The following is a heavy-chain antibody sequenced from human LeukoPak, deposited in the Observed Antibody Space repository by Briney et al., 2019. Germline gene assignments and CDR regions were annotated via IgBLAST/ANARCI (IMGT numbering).Heavy chain of an antibody. D-gene: IGHD3-10*01. J-gene: IGHJ4*02. V-gene: IGHV1-18*04. Sequence: ASVKVSCKASGYTFTDYYMHWVRQAPGQGLEWMGWISAYNGNTNYAQKLQGRVTMTTDTSTSTAYMELRSLRSDDTAVYYCARDPGAMVRGVTPFDYWGQGTLVTVSS. CDR3: ARDPGAMVRGVTPFDY. CDR1: GYTFTDYY. CDR2: ISAYNGNT.